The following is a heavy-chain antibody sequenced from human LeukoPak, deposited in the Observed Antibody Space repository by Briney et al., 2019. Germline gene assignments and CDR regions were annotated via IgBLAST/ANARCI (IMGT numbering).Heavy chain of an antibody. CDR1: GFTFSGYS. J-gene: IGHJ4*02. Sequence: KPGGSLRLSCAASGFTFSGYSMNWVRQAPGKGLGWVSSISSRSNYIYYADSEKGRFTISRDNAKNSLYLQMNSVRAEDTAVYYSARGTVVAEYFDYWGQGTLVTVSS. CDR3: ARGTVVAEYFDY. CDR2: ISSRSNYI. D-gene: IGHD2-15*01. V-gene: IGHV3-21*01.